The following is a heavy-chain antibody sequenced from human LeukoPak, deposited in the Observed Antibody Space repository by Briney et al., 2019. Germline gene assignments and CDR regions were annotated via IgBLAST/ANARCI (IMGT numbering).Heavy chain of an antibody. J-gene: IGHJ6*02. V-gene: IGHV1-2*02. CDR2: INPNSGGT. CDR1: GYTFTGYY. D-gene: IGHD2-2*01. Sequence: ASVKVSCKASGYTFTGYYMHWVRQAPGQGLEWMGWINPNSGGTNYAQKFQGRVTKTRDTSISTAYMELSRLRSDDTAVYYCARAKFHCSSTSCYSFYGMDVWGQGTTVTVSS. CDR3: ARAKFHCSSTSCYSFYGMDV.